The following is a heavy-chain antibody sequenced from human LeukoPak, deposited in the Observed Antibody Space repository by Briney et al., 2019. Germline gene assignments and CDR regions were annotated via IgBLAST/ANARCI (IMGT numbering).Heavy chain of an antibody. CDR1: GFTFSSYA. CDR2: ISGSGGST. D-gene: IGHD6-13*01. CDR3: AKAGAAAGTLYFDY. J-gene: IGHJ4*02. Sequence: GGSLRFSCAASGFTFSSYAMSWVRQAPGKGLEWVSAISGSGGSTYYADSVKGRFTISRDNSKNTLYLQMNSLRAEDTAVYYCAKAGAAAGTLYFDYWGQGTLVTVSS. V-gene: IGHV3-23*01.